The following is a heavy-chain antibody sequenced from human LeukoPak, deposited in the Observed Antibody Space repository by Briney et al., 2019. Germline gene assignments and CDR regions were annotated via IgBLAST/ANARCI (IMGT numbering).Heavy chain of an antibody. V-gene: IGHV4-59*01. CDR2: IYYSGST. CDR3: AREGEYSSSSGYWFDP. J-gene: IGHJ5*02. Sequence: SETLSLTCTVPGGSISSYYWSWIRQPPGKGLEWIGYIYYSGSTNYNPSLKSRVTISVDTSKNQFSLKLSSVTAADTAVYYCAREGEYSSSSGYWFDPWGQGTLVTVSS. D-gene: IGHD6-6*01. CDR1: GGSISSYY.